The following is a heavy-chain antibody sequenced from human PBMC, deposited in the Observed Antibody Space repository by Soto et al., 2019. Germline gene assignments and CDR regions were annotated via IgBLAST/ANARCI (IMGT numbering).Heavy chain of an antibody. CDR3: ARGITVTTYYYYYYYMDV. Sequence: ASVKVSCQTSGYTFTSYDINWVRQATGQGLEWMGWMNPNSGNTGYAQKFQGRVTMTRNTSISTAYMELSSLRSEDTAVYYCARGITVTTYYYYYYYMDVWGKGTTVTVSS. V-gene: IGHV1-8*01. J-gene: IGHJ6*03. CDR1: GYTFTSYD. D-gene: IGHD4-17*01. CDR2: MNPNSGNT.